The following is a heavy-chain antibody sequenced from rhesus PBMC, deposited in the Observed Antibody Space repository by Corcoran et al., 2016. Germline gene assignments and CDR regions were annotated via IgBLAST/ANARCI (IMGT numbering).Heavy chain of an antibody. CDR3: ANLPGAGGTGYFDV. CDR2: IHGYTTNT. J-gene: IGHJ5-1*01. Sequence: QVQLQESGPGAVKPSETLTLTCAVSGASISDTYRVTWLRQAPGQGLEWIGYIHGYTTNTDYNPSLKSRVTISKDTSKNHFSLRLSSVTAADTAVYYCANLPGAGGTGYFDVWGPGVLVTVSS. D-gene: IGHD6-25*01. V-gene: IGHV4S10*01. CDR1: GASISDTYR.